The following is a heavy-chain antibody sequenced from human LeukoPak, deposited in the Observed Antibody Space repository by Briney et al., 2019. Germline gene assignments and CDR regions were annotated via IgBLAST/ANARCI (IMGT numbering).Heavy chain of an antibody. CDR1: GGSISSGNW. J-gene: IGHJ6*03. Sequence: PSETLSLTCAVSGGSISSGNWWSWVRQPPGKGLEWIGEIYHIGSTNYNPSLKSRVTISVDTSKNQFSLKLSSVTAADTAVYYCARAASNPYYYIDVWGKGTTVTVSS. D-gene: IGHD4-11*01. CDR3: ARAASNPYYYIDV. V-gene: IGHV4-4*02. CDR2: IYHIGST.